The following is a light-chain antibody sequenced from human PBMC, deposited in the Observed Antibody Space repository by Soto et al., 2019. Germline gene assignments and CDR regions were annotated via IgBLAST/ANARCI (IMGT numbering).Light chain of an antibody. CDR3: SSYTSSSTLVV. CDR2: DVS. CDR1: SSDVGGYNY. Sequence: SVLTQPASVSVSPGQSITISCTGTSSDVGGYNYVSWYQQHPGKAPKLMIYDVSNRPSGVSNRISGSKSGNTASLNISELQAEDEADYYCSSYTSSSTLVVFGTGTKVTVL. V-gene: IGLV2-14*01. J-gene: IGLJ1*01.